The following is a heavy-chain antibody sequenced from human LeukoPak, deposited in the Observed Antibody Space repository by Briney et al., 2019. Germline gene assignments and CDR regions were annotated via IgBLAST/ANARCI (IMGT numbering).Heavy chain of an antibody. CDR3: ARDQRSLFDV. V-gene: IGHV4-39*07. D-gene: IGHD1-26*01. Sequence: PSETLSLTCSVSDGSINSDTYYWGWIRQPPGEGLEWIASIYSGGNTFYNPSLKSRVTISIDTSKKQFSLKLTSVTAADTAVYYCARDQRSLFDVWGQGSLVTVSS. CDR1: DGSINSDTYY. CDR2: IYSGGNT. J-gene: IGHJ4*02.